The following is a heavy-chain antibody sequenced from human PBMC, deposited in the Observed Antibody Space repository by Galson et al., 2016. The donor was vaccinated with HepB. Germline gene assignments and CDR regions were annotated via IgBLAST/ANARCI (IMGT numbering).Heavy chain of an antibody. CDR2: ISSSGNTI. CDR1: GFTFSSYE. D-gene: IGHD3-9*01. CDR3: ASHPGYFPGN. V-gene: IGHV3-48*03. J-gene: IGHJ4*02. Sequence: SLRLSCAASGFTFSSYEMNWVRQAPGKGLEWVSDISSSGNTIYYADSVKGRFTISRDNAKNTLYLQMNSLRAEDTAVYYCASHPGYFPGNWGQGTLVTVSS.